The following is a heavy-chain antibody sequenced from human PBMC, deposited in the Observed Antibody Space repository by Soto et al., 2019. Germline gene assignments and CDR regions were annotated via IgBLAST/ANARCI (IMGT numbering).Heavy chain of an antibody. Sequence: GGSLRLSCVASGFTFSNHAMSWVRQAPRKGLEWVSAISGSGGSIFYADSVKGQFTISRDNSKNTLFLQMNSLRAEDTAVYFCAKGNYNYGDALDIWGQGTMVTVSS. V-gene: IGHV3-23*01. D-gene: IGHD4-17*01. CDR2: ISGSGGSI. CDR3: AKGNYNYGDALDI. CDR1: GFTFSNHA. J-gene: IGHJ3*02.